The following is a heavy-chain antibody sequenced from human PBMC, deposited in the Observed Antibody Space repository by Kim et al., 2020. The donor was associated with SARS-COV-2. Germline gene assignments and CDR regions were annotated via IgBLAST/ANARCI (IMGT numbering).Heavy chain of an antibody. V-gene: IGHV3-11*06. CDR3: AREGRRYYYDSSGSNWFDP. Sequence: GRFTISRDNAKNSLYLQMNSLRAEDTAVYYCAREGRRYYYDSSGSNWFDPWGQGTLVTVSS. J-gene: IGHJ5*02. D-gene: IGHD3-22*01.